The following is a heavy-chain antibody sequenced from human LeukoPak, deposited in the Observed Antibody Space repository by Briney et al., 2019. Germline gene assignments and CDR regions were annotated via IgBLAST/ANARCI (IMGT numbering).Heavy chain of an antibody. Sequence: PSQTLSLTCTVSGGSIGSGGYYWSWIRQHPGKGLEWIGYIYYSGSAYYNPSLKSRVTISVDTSKNQFSLKLSSVTAADTAVYYCARETYYYDSSGYYRTDAFDIWGQGTMVTVSS. V-gene: IGHV4-31*03. CDR3: ARETYYYDSSGYYRTDAFDI. J-gene: IGHJ3*02. CDR2: IYYSGSA. CDR1: GGSIGSGGYY. D-gene: IGHD3-22*01.